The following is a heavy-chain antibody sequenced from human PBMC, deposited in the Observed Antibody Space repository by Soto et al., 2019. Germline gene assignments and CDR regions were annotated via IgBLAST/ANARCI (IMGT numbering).Heavy chain of an antibody. CDR3: VRARSTDSRPDY. Sequence: GASVKVSCKASGYTFIDYFIQWVRQAPGQGLGWMGWINPSSGETTYAQKFQGRVTMTRDTSISTAYMDLITLRAEDTAVYFCVRARSTDSRPDYWGQGTLVTVSS. V-gene: IGHV1-2*02. J-gene: IGHJ4*02. CDR2: INPSSGET. D-gene: IGHD3-22*01. CDR1: GYTFIDYF.